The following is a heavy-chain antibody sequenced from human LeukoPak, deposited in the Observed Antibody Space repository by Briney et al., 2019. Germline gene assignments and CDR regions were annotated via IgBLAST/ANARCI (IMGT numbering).Heavy chain of an antibody. Sequence: SETLSLTCNVSGGSISSYYWTWTRQPAGKGLEWIGRISASGSTNYNPSLKSRVTVSVDTSNNHFSLNLSSVTAADTAVYWCAREARDSRHLDLWGQGALVTVSS. CDR2: ISASGST. CDR3: AREARDSRHLDL. V-gene: IGHV4-4*07. D-gene: IGHD3-22*01. CDR1: GGSISSYY. J-gene: IGHJ5*02.